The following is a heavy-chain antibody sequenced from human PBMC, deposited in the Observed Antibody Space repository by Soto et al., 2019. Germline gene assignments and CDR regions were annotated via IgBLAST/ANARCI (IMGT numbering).Heavy chain of an antibody. CDR1: GGSVSSGNYY. J-gene: IGHJ4*02. V-gene: IGHV4-61*01. D-gene: IGHD4-4*01. CDR3: ASSMLYSVGSNYSPFDY. CDR2: FYYTGST. Sequence: QVQLQESGPGLVKPSETLSLTCTVSGGSVSSGNYYWSWIRQPPGKGLEWIGYFYYTGSTNYHPSLKRRVAISIHATKNQSSRRLSAVTAAHTAVYYCASSMLYSVGSNYSPFDYWGQGPLVTVSS.